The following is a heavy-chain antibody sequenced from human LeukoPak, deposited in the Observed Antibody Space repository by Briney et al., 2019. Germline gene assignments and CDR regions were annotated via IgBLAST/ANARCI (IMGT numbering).Heavy chain of an antibody. J-gene: IGHJ6*02. V-gene: IGHV1-18*04. CDR1: GYTFTGYY. D-gene: IGHD3-9*01. CDR3: ARDGSEDYDILTGQYYYYGMDV. Sequence: ASVKVSCKASGYTFTGYYKHWVRQAPGQGLEWMGWISAYNGNTNYAQKLQGRVTMTTDTSTSTAYMELRSLRSDDTAVYYCARDGSEDYDILTGQYYYYGMDVWGQGTTVTVSS. CDR2: ISAYNGNT.